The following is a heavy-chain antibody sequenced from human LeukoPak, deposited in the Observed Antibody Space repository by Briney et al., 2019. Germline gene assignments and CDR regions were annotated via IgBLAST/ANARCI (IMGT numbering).Heavy chain of an antibody. J-gene: IGHJ4*02. CDR2: ISGSGGST. Sequence: GGTLRLSCAASGFTFSSYGMSWVRQAPGKGLEWVSAISGSGGSTYYADSVKGRFTISRGNDKNSLFLQMNSLIAGDTAVYYCARGSSIGLDYWGQGTLVTVSS. CDR1: GFTFSSYG. V-gene: IGHV3-23*01. D-gene: IGHD3-16*01. CDR3: ARGSSIGLDY.